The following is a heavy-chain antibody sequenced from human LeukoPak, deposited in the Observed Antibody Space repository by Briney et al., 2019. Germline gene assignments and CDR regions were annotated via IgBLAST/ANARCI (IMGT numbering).Heavy chain of an antibody. CDR3: ARADYYYMDV. J-gene: IGHJ6*03. CDR1: GYSISSGHY. Sequence: SETLSLTCTVSGYSISSGHYWGWIRHPPGKGLEWIGYIYYSGSTNYNPSLKSRVTISVDTSKNQFSLKLSSVTAADTAVYYCARADYYYMDVWGKGTTVTVSS. CDR2: IYYSGST. V-gene: IGHV4-38-2*02.